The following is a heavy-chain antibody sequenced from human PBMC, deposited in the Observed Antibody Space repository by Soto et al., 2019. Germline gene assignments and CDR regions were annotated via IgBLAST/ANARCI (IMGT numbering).Heavy chain of an antibody. CDR1: GFTFGDAW. J-gene: IGHJ5*02. CDR3: PNLGPS. Sequence: GGSRRLSWVASGFTFGDAWMNWVRQAAGKGLEWVGHVKTKSEGETTDYAAPVKGRFTIWRDDSTNTLYLQMNSLKSEDTGKYFCPNLGPSWGQRTQVTVSS. D-gene: IGHD3-3*01. V-gene: IGHV3-15*07. CDR2: VKTKSEGETT.